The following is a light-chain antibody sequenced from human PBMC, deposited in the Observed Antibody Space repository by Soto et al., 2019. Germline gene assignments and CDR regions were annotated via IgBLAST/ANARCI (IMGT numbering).Light chain of an antibody. CDR3: SSLTTSDTYV. J-gene: IGLJ1*01. CDR2: DVT. V-gene: IGLV2-14*03. Sequence: QSALTQPASVSGSPGQSIAISCTGTSSDVGAYNYVCWDQQHPGKAPKLMIYDVTNRPSGISDRFSGSKSGNTASLTISGLRAEDEADYYCSSLTTSDTYVFGTGTKLTVL. CDR1: SSDVGAYNY.